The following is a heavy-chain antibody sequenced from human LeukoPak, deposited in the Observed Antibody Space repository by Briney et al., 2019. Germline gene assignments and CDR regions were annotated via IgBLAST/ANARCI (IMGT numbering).Heavy chain of an antibody. CDR2: IYYSGST. V-gene: IGHV4-59*01. J-gene: IGHJ4*02. D-gene: IGHD3-3*01. CDR3: ARVAIIFGVVSFDY. Sequence: SETLSLTCTVSGRPISSFHWSWIRQPPGKGLEWIRYIYYSGSTNYNPSLKSRVTISVDTSKNQFSLKLTSVTAADTAVYYCARVAIIFGVVSFDYWGQGTLVTVSS. CDR1: GRPISSFH.